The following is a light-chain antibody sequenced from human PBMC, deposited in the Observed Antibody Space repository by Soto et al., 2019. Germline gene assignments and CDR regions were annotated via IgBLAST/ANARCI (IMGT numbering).Light chain of an antibody. CDR3: QQYGSSPTWT. CDR2: GAS. J-gene: IGKJ1*01. CDR1: QSVDSSY. V-gene: IGKV3-20*01. Sequence: EIVLTQSPGTLSLSPGEEATLSCRASQSVDSSYLAWYQQKPGQAPRLLIYGASSRATGIPDRFSGSGSGTDFTLTISRLEPEDFAVYYCQQYGSSPTWTFGQGTKVDIK.